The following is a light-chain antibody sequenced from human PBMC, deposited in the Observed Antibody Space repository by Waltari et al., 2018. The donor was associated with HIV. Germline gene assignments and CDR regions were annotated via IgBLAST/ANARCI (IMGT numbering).Light chain of an antibody. J-gene: IGKJ3*01. V-gene: IGKV3-20*01. Sequence: VLTQSPATLSLSPGERATLSCRASQNVGGNYLAWYQQRPGQTPRLLIYDASSRATGIPDRFSGSGSGTDFTLTITRLEPEDFAVYYCQQYGSSPLFTFGPGTKVDI. CDR3: QQYGSSPLFT. CDR1: QNVGGNY. CDR2: DAS.